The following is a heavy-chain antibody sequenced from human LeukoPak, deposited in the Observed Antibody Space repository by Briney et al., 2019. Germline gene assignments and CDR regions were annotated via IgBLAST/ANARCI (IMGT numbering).Heavy chain of an antibody. J-gene: IGHJ3*02. CDR3: ARQAGELSINAFDI. D-gene: IGHD3-16*02. V-gene: IGHV5-51*01. Sequence: GEALKISCKGSGCGFTSYWIGWGRRMPGKGGEGMGVIYPGDSDTRYSPSFQGQVTISVDKSISTAYLQWSSLKASDTAMYYCARQAGELSINAFDIWGQGTMVTVSS. CDR2: IYPGDSDT. CDR1: GCGFTSYW.